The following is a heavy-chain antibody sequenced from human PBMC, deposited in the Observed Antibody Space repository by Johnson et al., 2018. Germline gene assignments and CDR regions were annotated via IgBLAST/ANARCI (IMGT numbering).Heavy chain of an antibody. J-gene: IGHJ3*02. CDR3: TRDYRCNDVDAFYI. Sequence: EVQLLESGGGLVQPGGSLRLSCAASGFTFSSYAMSWVRQAPGKGLERVAFLRRKIYGDTPEYAASVESGFTISRDNSKSIACLQMNNLQTEDTAIYYCTRDYRCNDVDAFYIWGQGTTVT. V-gene: IGHV3-49*04. D-gene: IGHD1-1*01. CDR1: GFTFSSYA. CDR2: LRRKIYGDTP.